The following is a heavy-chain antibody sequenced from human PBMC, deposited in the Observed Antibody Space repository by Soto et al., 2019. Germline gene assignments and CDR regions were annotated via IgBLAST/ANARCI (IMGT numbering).Heavy chain of an antibody. CDR1: GYTLTSYY. V-gene: IGHV1-46*01. D-gene: IGHD6-19*01. Sequence: GASVKVSCKASGYTLTSYYMHWVRQAPGQGLEWMGIINPSGGSTSYAQKLQGRVTMTRDTSTSTVYMELSSLRSEDTAVYYCARVASSSAYYYYYGMDVWGQGTTVTVSS. CDR2: INPSGGST. CDR3: ARVASSSAYYYYYGMDV. J-gene: IGHJ6*02.